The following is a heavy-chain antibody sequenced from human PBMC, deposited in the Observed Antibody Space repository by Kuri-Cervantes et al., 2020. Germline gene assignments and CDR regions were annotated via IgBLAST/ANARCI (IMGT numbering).Heavy chain of an antibody. CDR3: ASAVMVTAFDV. CDR1: GFMFSSFA. J-gene: IGHJ3*01. D-gene: IGHD2-21*02. Sequence: GESLKISCAASGFMFSSFAMNWVRQAPGKGLEWVSYISSTSTTIYYADSVKGRFTISRDNAKNSLSLQMNSLRAEDTAVYYCASAVMVTAFDVWGQGTMVTVSS. V-gene: IGHV3-48*01. CDR2: ISSTSTTI.